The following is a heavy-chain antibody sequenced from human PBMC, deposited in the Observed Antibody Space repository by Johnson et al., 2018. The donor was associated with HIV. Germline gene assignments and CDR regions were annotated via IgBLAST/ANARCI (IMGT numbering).Heavy chain of an antibody. D-gene: IGHD6-13*01. CDR1: GFTVSSNY. Sequence: EHLVESGGGVVQPGGSLRLSCAASGFTVSSNYMSWVRQAPGKGLEWVSVIFSGDSTYYADSVKGRFTISRDNSKNTLYLQMNSLRAEDTAVYYCARAYSSSWYRDDAFDIWGQGTMVTVFS. CDR3: ARAYSSSWYRDDAFDI. V-gene: IGHV3-66*02. CDR2: IFSGDST. J-gene: IGHJ3*02.